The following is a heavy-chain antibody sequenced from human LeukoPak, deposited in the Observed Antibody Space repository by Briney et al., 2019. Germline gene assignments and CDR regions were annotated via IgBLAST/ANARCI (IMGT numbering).Heavy chain of an antibody. CDR3: ARFLLREGAFDI. CDR2: IIPTFGTA. Sequence: SVKVSCKASGGTFSSYAISWVRQAPGQGLEWVGRIIPTFGTANYAQKFQGRVTITTDESTSTAYMELSSLRSEDTAVYYCARFLLREGAFDIWGQGTMVTVSS. J-gene: IGHJ3*02. V-gene: IGHV1-69*05. CDR1: GGTFSSYA.